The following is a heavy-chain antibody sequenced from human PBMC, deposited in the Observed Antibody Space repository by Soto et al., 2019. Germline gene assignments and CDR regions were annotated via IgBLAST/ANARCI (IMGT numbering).Heavy chain of an antibody. CDR2: ISSTGSTK. Sequence: EVQLVESGGDLIQPGGSLRLSCAASGITFRNFEMSWVRQAPGKGLEWVSYISSTGSTKYYADSVKGRFTISRDNDKNSLYLQMESLRAEDTAVYYCAIDYSGSGTYYFWGQGTLVTVSS. CDR3: AIDYSGSGTYYF. D-gene: IGHD3-10*01. CDR1: GITFRNFE. J-gene: IGHJ4*02. V-gene: IGHV3-48*03.